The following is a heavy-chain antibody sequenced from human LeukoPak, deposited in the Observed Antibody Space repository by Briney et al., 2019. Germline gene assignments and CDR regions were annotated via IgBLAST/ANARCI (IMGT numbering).Heavy chain of an antibody. D-gene: IGHD3-10*01. CDR1: GGSISSYY. V-gene: IGHV4-59*08. J-gene: IGHJ5*02. CDR2: IYYSGST. CDR3: ARAVLTYFYGSGTPRGWFDP. Sequence: SETLSLTCTVSGGSISSYYWSWVRQPPGKGLEWIGYIYYSGSTNYNPSLKSPITISVDTSKNQFSLRLNSVTAADTAVYYCARAVLTYFYGSGTPRGWFDPWGQGTLVTVSS.